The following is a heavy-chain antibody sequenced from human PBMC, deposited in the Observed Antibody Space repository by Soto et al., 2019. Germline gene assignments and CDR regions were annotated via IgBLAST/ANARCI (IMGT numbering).Heavy chain of an antibody. CDR3: AKDRHYADYRPDS. J-gene: IGHJ5*01. D-gene: IGHD4-17*01. CDR1: GFTFSKYA. CDR2: ISSGGDNT. Sequence: DVQVLESEGSLVQPGGSLVISCAASGFTFSKYAMSWARQAPGKGLEWVSGISSGGDNTYYADSVRGRFTISRDNSKKILYLQMHSLRAEDTAVYYCAKDRHYADYRPDSWGQGTPVTVSS. V-gene: IGHV3-23*01.